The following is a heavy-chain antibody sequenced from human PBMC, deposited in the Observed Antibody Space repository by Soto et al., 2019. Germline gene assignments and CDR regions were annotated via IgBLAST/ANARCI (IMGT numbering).Heavy chain of an antibody. J-gene: IGHJ4*02. Sequence: GGSLRLSCAASGFTFSGSAMHWVRQASGKGLEWVGRIRSKANSYATAYAASVKGRFTISRDDSKNTAYLQMNSLKTEDTAVYYCTRLKVGGREGTGDQDDYWGQGTLVTVSS. V-gene: IGHV3-73*01. CDR2: IRSKANSYAT. CDR3: TRLKVGGREGTGDQDDY. CDR1: GFTFSGSA. D-gene: IGHD2-15*01.